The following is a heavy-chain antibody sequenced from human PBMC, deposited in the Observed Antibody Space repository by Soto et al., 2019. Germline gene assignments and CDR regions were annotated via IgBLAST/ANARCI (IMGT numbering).Heavy chain of an antibody. J-gene: IGHJ4*02. CDR1: VFTFSSYG. CDR3: AKDSPKYSSGWYDFDY. CDR2: ISYDGSNK. D-gene: IGHD6-19*01. V-gene: IGHV3-30*18. Sequence: QVQLVESGGGVVQPGRSLRLSCAASVFTFSSYGMHWVRQAPGKGLEWVAVISYDGSNKYYADSVKGRFTISRDNSKNTLYLQMNSLRAEDTAVYYCAKDSPKYSSGWYDFDYWGQGTLVTVSS.